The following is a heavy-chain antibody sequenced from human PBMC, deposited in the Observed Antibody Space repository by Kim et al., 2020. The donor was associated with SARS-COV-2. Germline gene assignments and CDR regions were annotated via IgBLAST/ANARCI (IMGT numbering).Heavy chain of an antibody. CDR3: ARGFRAAAGPFYYYYYMDV. Sequence: ASVKVSCKASGYTFTSYDINWVRQATGQGLEWMGWMKPNSGNTGYAQKFQGRVTMTRNTSISTAYMELSSLRSEDTAVYYCARGFRAAAGPFYYYYYMDVWGKGTTVTVSS. D-gene: IGHD6-13*01. V-gene: IGHV1-8*01. CDR1: GYTFTSYD. J-gene: IGHJ6*03. CDR2: MKPNSGNT.